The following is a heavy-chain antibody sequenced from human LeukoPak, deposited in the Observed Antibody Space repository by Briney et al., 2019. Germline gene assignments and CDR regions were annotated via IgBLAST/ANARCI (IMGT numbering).Heavy chain of an antibody. CDR1: GGSISSYY. Sequence: SETLSLICTVSGGSISSYYWSWIRQPPGKGLEWIGYIYYSGSTNYNPSLKSRVTISVDTSKNQFSLKLSSVTAADTAVYYCARYGGPPISAVAGRMYYFDYWGQGTLVTVSS. CDR2: IYYSGST. V-gene: IGHV4-59*01. D-gene: IGHD6-19*01. CDR3: ARYGGPPISAVAGRMYYFDY. J-gene: IGHJ4*02.